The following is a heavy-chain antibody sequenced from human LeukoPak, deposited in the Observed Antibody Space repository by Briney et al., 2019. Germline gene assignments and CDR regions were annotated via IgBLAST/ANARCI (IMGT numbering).Heavy chain of an antibody. CDR3: ARDLNNWNYRHYYGMDV. CDR1: GYTFTGYY. V-gene: IGHV1-2*02. D-gene: IGHD1-7*01. Sequence: ASVKVSCKASGYTFTGYYVHWVRQAPGQGLEWMGWINPNSGGTNYAQKFQGRVTMTRDTSISTAYMELSRLRSDDTAVYYCARDLNNWNYRHYYGMDVWGQGTTVTVSS. J-gene: IGHJ6*02. CDR2: INPNSGGT.